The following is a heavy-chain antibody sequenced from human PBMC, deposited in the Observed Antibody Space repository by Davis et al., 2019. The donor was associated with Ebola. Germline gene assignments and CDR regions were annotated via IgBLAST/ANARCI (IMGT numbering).Heavy chain of an antibody. J-gene: IGHJ4*02. Sequence: PSETLSLTCTVSRGSISSNRYYWAWIRQPPGKGLEWIGNIYYSGRTYDNPSLKSRLTISVDTSKNQISLKLSSVTAADTAVYYCARGGPDIVVGPAAISVFFDYWGQGTLVTVSS. D-gene: IGHD2-2*01. V-gene: IGHV4-39*07. CDR3: ARGGPDIVVGPAAISVFFDY. CDR2: IYYSGRT. CDR1: RGSISSNRYY.